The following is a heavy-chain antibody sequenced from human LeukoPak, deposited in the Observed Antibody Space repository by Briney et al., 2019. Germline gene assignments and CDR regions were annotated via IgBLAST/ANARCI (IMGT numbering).Heavy chain of an antibody. J-gene: IGHJ6*02. CDR1: GYNFASYW. V-gene: IGHV5-51*01. CDR2: IYPGDSDT. Sequence: GESLKISCKGSGYNFASYWIGWVRQVPGKGLEWMGIIYPGDSDTKYSPSFQGQVTISADKFISTAYLQWSSLEASDTAMYYCARQERGSMDVWGRGTTVTVSS. CDR3: ARQERGSMDV. D-gene: IGHD3-10*01.